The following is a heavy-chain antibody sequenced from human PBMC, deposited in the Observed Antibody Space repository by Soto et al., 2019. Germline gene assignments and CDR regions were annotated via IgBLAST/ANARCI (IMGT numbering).Heavy chain of an antibody. CDR3: ARFDGSGRYFDY. V-gene: IGHV4-59*01. CDR2: IYYSGST. J-gene: IGHJ4*02. CDR1: GGSISSYY. D-gene: IGHD2-15*01. Sequence: QVQLQESGPGLVKPSETLSLTCTVSGGSISSYYWSWIRQPPGKGLEWIGYIYYSGSTNYNPSLKSRVTISVDTSKNQFSRNLSSVTAADTAVYYCARFDGSGRYFDYWGQGTLVTVSS.